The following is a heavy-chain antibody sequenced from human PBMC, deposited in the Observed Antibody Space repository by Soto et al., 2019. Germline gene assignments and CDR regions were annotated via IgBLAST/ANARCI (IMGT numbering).Heavy chain of an antibody. CDR3: ARDTSHGVTIGGLDS. V-gene: IGHV3-48*02. J-gene: IGHJ4*02. CDR1: GXSFSNYK. CDR2: ITDGLTK. Sequence: GSLRLSCTASGXSFSNYKMNWVRQAPGKGLEWVSHITDGLTKRYADFVQCRFTISRYNSKNSLYLEMTDMREDDTAVYYCARDTSHGVTIGGLDSWGQGTLVTVSP. D-gene: IGHD3-16*01.